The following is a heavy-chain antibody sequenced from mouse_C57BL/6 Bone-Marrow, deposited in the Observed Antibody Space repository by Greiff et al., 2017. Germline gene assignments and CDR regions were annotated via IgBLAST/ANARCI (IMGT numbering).Heavy chain of an antibody. Sequence: QVQLQQPGAELVRPGSSVKLSCKASGYTFTSYWMDWVKQRPGQGLEWIGNIYPSDSETHYNQKFKDKATLTVDKSSSTAYMQLSSLTSEDSAVYYCVKLGPYYAMDYWGQGTSVTVSS. CDR3: VKLGPYYAMDY. CDR1: GYTFTSYW. V-gene: IGHV1-61*01. D-gene: IGHD4-1*01. J-gene: IGHJ4*01. CDR2: IYPSDSET.